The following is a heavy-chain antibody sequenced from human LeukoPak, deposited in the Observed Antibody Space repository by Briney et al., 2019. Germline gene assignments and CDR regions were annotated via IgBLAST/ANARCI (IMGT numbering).Heavy chain of an antibody. V-gene: IGHV1-2*02. CDR2: INPNSGET. D-gene: IGHD2-2*01. Sequence: GASVKVSCKASGYTFNANYIHWVRQAPGQGLEWMGWINPNSGETNYSQKFQGRVIVTRDTSISTAYMELSRLTSDDTAVYYCARVGTSYCSTRHGCYPVWYFDNWGQGTLVTVSA. CDR3: ARVGTSYCSTRHGCYPVWYFDN. CDR1: GYTFNANY. J-gene: IGHJ4*02.